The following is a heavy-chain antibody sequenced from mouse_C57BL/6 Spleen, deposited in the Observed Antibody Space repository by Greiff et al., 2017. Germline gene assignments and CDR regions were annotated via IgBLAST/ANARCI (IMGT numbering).Heavy chain of an antibody. Sequence: QVQLQQPGAELVKPGASVKLSCKASGYTFTSYWITWVKQRPGHGLEWIGDIYPGSGSTNYNEKFKSTATLTVDTSSSAAYMQLSSLTSEESAVYDCERGKYGSSDNAMDYWGQGTSVTVSS. CDR3: ERGKYGSSDNAMDY. V-gene: IGHV1-55*01. CDR2: IYPGSGST. J-gene: IGHJ4*01. CDR1: GYTFTSYW. D-gene: IGHD1-1*01.